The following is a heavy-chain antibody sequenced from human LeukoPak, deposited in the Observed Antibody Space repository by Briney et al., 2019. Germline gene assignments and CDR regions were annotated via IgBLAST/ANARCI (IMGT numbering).Heavy chain of an antibody. Sequence: PGGSLRLSCAASGFTFSSYAMSWVRQAPGKGLEWVSAISGSGGSTYYADSVKGRFTISRDNSKNTLYLQMNSLRAEDTAVYYCAASHQPRNYEYFQHWGQGTLVTVSS. CDR3: AASHQPRNYEYFQH. J-gene: IGHJ1*01. CDR1: GFTFSSYA. D-gene: IGHD1-14*01. V-gene: IGHV3-23*01. CDR2: ISGSGGST.